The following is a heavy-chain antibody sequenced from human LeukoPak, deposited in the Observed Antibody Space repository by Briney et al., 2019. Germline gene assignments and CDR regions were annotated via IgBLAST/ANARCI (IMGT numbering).Heavy chain of an antibody. D-gene: IGHD6-19*01. Sequence: GASVKVSCKASGGTFTSYAISWVRQAPGQGLEWMGGIIPIIGTTNYAQKFQGRVTITTDESTSTAYMELSSLRSEDTAVYYCAKDSGSGGYSYWGQGTMVTVSS. V-gene: IGHV1-69*05. CDR1: GGTFTSYA. J-gene: IGHJ4*02. CDR2: IIPIIGTT. CDR3: AKDSGSGGYSY.